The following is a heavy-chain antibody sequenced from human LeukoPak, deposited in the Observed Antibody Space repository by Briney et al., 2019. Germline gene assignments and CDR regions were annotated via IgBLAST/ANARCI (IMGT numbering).Heavy chain of an antibody. CDR3: ARDCETNCGFDPPDY. CDR1: GFTFSRYW. V-gene: IGHV3-7*01. Sequence: GGSLRLSCAASGFTFSRYWMSWVRQAPGKGLEWVANIKQDGSENYYVDPVKGRFTISRDNAKNSLYLQMDSLRAGDTAVYYCARDCETNCGFDPPDYWGQGTLVTVSS. D-gene: IGHD2-21*01. J-gene: IGHJ4*02. CDR2: IKQDGSEN.